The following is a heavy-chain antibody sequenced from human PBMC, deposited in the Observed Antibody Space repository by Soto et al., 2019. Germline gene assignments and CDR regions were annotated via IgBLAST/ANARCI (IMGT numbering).Heavy chain of an antibody. D-gene: IGHD1-26*01. CDR1: GFTFSYYW. CDR3: ARGDRGAFDL. V-gene: IGHV3-74*01. Sequence: EVQLLESGGGLVQPGASLRLSCAASGFTFSYYWMHWVRQAPGMGLVWVSRIHSDGSSTTYAYSVKGRFTISRDNACNTLYLQMNSLRAEDTAVYYCARGDRGAFDLWGQGTVLTFSP. CDR2: IHSDGSST. J-gene: IGHJ3*01.